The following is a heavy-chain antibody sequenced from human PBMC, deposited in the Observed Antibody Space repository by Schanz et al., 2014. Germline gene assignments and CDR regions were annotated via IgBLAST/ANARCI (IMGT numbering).Heavy chain of an antibody. CDR2: FDAHDGRA. Sequence: EVHLLESGGGLVPPGGSLRLSCAASGFNFSDYAMCWVRQAPGKGLEWVSGFDAHDGRAYYADSAKGRFTISRDNSKSTLYLQMNSLRAEDTAVYYCVRVSFADPRLYRGMDRDIDYWGQGTLVTVSS. V-gene: IGHV3-23*01. D-gene: IGHD5-18*01. CDR3: VRVSFADPRLYRGMDRDIDY. J-gene: IGHJ4*02. CDR1: GFNFSDYA.